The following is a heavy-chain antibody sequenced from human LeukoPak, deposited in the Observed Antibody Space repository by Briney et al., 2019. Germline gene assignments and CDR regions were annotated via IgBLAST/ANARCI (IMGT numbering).Heavy chain of an antibody. D-gene: IGHD2-2*01. V-gene: IGHV5-51*01. CDR2: IYPGDSDT. J-gene: IGHJ3*02. CDR3: ARLGDPSFYCSSTSCYHQDAFDI. CDR1: GYSFTSYW. Sequence: GESLKISCKGSGYSFTSYWIGWVRQMPGKGLEWMGIIYPGDSDTRYSPSFQGQVTISADKSISTAYLQWSSLKASDTAMYYCARLGDPSFYCSSTSCYHQDAFDIWGQGTMVTVSS.